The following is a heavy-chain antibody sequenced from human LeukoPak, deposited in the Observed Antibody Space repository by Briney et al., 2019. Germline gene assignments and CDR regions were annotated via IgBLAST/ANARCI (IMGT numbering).Heavy chain of an antibody. CDR3: AKDLRVVDAFDF. CDR1: GFIVREKY. V-gene: IGHV3-23*01. CDR2: ISATDGRT. J-gene: IGHJ3*01. Sequence: PGGSLRLSCVASGFIVREKYMGWVRQAPGKGLEWVSGISATDGRTYYADSVEGRFTISRDNSKNTLYLQMNSLRAEDTAVYYCAKDLRVVDAFDFWGQGTMVTVSS.